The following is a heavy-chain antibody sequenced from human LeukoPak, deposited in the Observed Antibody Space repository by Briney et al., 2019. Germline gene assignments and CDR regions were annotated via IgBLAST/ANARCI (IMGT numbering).Heavy chain of an antibody. CDR2: IHPSGST. V-gene: IGHV4-4*07. CDR3: ARGPPPDFDY. J-gene: IGHJ4*02. Sequence: SETLSLTCTVSGDSISSYYWSWIRQPAGKGLEWIGRIHPSGSTNYNPSLKSRVTQSVDTSKNQFSLKLNSVTAADTAVYYCARGPPPDFDYWGRGTLVTVSS. CDR1: GDSISSYY.